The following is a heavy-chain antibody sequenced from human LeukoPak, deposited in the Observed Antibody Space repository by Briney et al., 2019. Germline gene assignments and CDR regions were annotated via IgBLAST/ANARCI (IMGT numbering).Heavy chain of an antibody. Sequence: ASVKVSCKASGYTFTNYHMHWVRQAPGQGLEWMGIINPSGGSTNYAQKFQGRVTMTRDMSTSTVYMELRSLRSDDTAVYYCATSHIAVAGTDAFDIWGQGTMVIVSS. J-gene: IGHJ3*02. V-gene: IGHV1-46*01. CDR3: ATSHIAVAGTDAFDI. D-gene: IGHD6-19*01. CDR2: INPSGGST. CDR1: GYTFTNYH.